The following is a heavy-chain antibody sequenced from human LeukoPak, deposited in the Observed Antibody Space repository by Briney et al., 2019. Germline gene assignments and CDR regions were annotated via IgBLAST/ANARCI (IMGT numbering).Heavy chain of an antibody. J-gene: IGHJ4*02. CDR3: ARYCDSASCYVSDFDY. Sequence: GASVKVSCKASGYTFTNYGITWVRQAPGQGLEWMGWISAYNGGTKYAQKFQGRVTMTTDTSTSTAYMELRSLRSDDTAVYYCARYCDSASCYVSDFDYWGQGTLVTVSS. D-gene: IGHD2-2*01. CDR2: ISAYNGGT. V-gene: IGHV1-18*01. CDR1: GYTFTNYG.